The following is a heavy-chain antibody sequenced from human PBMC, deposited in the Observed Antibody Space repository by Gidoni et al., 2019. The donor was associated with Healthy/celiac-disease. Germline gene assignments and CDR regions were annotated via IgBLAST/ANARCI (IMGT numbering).Heavy chain of an antibody. D-gene: IGHD6-19*01. Sequence: EVQLVESGGGLVQPGGALRLSWAASGCTFSSYRLNWVHQAPGKGLGWVSYICSSSSTIYYADSLKCRFTISRDNAKNSLYLQMNSLGAEDTALYYCARSSGWCDYWGHGILVTVSS. CDR1: GCTFSSYR. CDR2: ICSSSSTI. J-gene: IGHJ4*01. CDR3: ARSSGWCDY. V-gene: IGHV3-48*01.